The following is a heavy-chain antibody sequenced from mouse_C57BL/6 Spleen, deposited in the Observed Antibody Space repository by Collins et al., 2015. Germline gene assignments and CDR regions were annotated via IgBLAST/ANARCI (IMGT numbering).Heavy chain of an antibody. D-gene: IGHD2-1*01. J-gene: IGHJ2*01. CDR1: GFTFSSFG. CDR3: SRSDGNYPFDY. Sequence: DVQLVESGGGLVQPGGSRKLSCAASGFTFSSFGMHWVRQAPEKGLEWVAYISSGSSTIYYADTVKGRFTISRDNPKNTLFLQMTSLRSEDTAMYYCSRSDGNYPFDYWGQSTTLTVSS. V-gene: IGHV5-17*02. CDR2: ISSGSSTI.